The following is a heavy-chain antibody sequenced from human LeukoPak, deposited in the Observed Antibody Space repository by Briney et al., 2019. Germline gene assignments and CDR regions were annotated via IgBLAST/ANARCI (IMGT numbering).Heavy chain of an antibody. CDR1: GGSFSGYY. J-gene: IGHJ4*02. CDR3: ARVGGRYCSGGSCYEYYFDY. V-gene: IGHV4-34*09. D-gene: IGHD2-15*01. CDR2: IYYSGST. Sequence: SEALSLTCAVYGGSFSGYYWSWIRQPPGKGLEWTGYIYYSGSTYYNPSLKSRVTISVDTSKNQFSLKLSSVTAADTAVYYCARVGGRYCSGGSCYEYYFDYWGQGTLVTVSS.